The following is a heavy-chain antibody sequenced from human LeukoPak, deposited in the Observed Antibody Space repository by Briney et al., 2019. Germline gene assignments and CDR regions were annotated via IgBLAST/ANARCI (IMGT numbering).Heavy chain of an antibody. V-gene: IGHV4-61*02. CDR3: ARCMTTVVTDAFDI. J-gene: IGHJ3*02. Sequence: TLSLTCTVSGGSISSGSYYWSRIRHPAGKGLEWIGRIYTSGSTNYNPSLKSRVTISVDTSKNQFSLKLSSVTAADTAVYYCARCMTTVVTDAFDIWGQGTMVTVSS. CDR1: GGSISSGSYY. D-gene: IGHD4-23*01. CDR2: IYTSGST.